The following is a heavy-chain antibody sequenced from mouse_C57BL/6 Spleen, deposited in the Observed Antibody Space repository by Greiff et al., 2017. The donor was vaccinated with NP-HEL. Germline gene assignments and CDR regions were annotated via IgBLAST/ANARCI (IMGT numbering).Heavy chain of an antibody. V-gene: IGHV5-6*01. CDR3: ARHEGRGFDY. CDR2: ISSGGSYT. J-gene: IGHJ2*01. CDR1: GFTFSSYG. Sequence: EVNVVESGGDLVKPGGSLKLSCAASGFTFSSYGMSWVRQTPDKRLEWVATISSGGSYTYYPDSVKGRFTISRDNAKNTLYLQMSSLKSEDTAMYYCARHEGRGFDYWGQGTTLTVSS.